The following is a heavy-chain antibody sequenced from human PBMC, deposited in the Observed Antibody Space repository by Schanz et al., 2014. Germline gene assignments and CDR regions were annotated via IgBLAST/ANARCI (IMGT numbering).Heavy chain of an antibody. Sequence: QVQLVQSGAEVKKPGASVKLSCKSSGYTFTDYYMQWVRQAPGQGLEWLGTIFLNDGGTHSAEKFQARIIMPRDTSTSTVSLDLSSLRSEDTAVYYCARERPRKGDFDYWGQGTLVTVSS. D-gene: IGHD1-26*01. CDR3: ARERPRKGDFDY. CDR2: IFLNDGGT. V-gene: IGHV1-46*01. CDR1: GYTFTDYY. J-gene: IGHJ4*02.